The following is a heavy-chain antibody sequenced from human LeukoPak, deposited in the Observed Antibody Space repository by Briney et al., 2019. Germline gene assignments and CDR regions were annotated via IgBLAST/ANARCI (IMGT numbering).Heavy chain of an antibody. CDR1: GFIFRYTW. J-gene: IGHJ4*02. Sequence: GSLRLSCASAGFIFRYTWMAWVRQALGKGPEWVAYIKYDGTETNDVDSVRGRFTVSRDNVKNSLYLQMNSLRADDTALYYCVVTSGRSGGIWGQGALVNVSS. CDR2: IKYDGTET. CDR3: VVTSGRSGGI. D-gene: IGHD3-10*01. V-gene: IGHV3-7*03.